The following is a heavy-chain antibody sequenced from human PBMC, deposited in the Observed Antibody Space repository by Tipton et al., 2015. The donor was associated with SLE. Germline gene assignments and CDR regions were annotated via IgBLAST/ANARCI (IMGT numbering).Heavy chain of an antibody. CDR1: GFTFSSYS. J-gene: IGHJ4*02. D-gene: IGHD3-3*01. CDR3: ARDVWSGYYRRFDY. CDR2: ISSSSSYI. Sequence: GSLRLSCAASGFTFSSYSMNWVRQAPGKGLEWVSSISSSSSYIYYADSVKGRFTISRDNAKNSLYLQMNSLRAEDTAVYYCARDVWSGYYRRFDYWGQGTLVTVSS. V-gene: IGHV3-21*01.